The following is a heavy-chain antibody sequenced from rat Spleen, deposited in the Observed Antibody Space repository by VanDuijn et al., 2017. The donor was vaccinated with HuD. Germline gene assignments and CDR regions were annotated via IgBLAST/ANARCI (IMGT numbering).Heavy chain of an antibody. CDR2: INSAGST. CDR1: GYSISSSYR. CDR3: ARRSSYNDYYFDY. Sequence: EVQLQESGPGLVKPSQSLSLTCSVTGYSISSSYRWNWIRKFPGNKLEWMGYINSAGSTDYNPSLKSRISITRDTSKNQFFLQVNSVTTEDTATYYCARRSSYNDYYFDYWGQGVMVTVSS. D-gene: IGHD1-10*01. V-gene: IGHV3-3*01. J-gene: IGHJ2*01.